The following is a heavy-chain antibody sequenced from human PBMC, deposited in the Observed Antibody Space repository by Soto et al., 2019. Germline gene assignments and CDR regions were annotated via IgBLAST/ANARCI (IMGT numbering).Heavy chain of an antibody. J-gene: IGHJ5*02. CDR2: IRYSGST. D-gene: IGHD3-10*01. Sequence: KLPETLSLTCTVSGGCISSDNSNWGWIRQPPGKGLEWIGTIRYSGSTYYNPSLKSRVTISVDTSKNQFSLQLSSVAAADTAVYYCARHDSFGARYNNWFDPWGQGSLVTVSS. CDR1: GGCISSDNSN. CDR3: ARHDSFGARYNNWFDP. V-gene: IGHV4-39*01.